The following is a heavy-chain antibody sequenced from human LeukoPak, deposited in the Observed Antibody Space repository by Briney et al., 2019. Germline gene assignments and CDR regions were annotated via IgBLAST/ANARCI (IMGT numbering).Heavy chain of an antibody. Sequence: GGSLRLSCAASGFTFSGYEMNWVRQAPGKGLEWVSYISSSGSTIYYADSVKGRFTISRDNAKNSLYLQMNSLRAEDTAVYYCARAPYSSSWYRYYYYMDVWGKGTTVTISS. V-gene: IGHV3-48*03. J-gene: IGHJ6*03. CDR2: ISSSGSTI. CDR1: GFTFSGYE. CDR3: ARAPYSSSWYRYYYYMDV. D-gene: IGHD6-13*01.